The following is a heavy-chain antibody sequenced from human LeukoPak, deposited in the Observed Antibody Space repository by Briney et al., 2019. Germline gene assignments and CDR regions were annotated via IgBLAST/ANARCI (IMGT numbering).Heavy chain of an antibody. V-gene: IGHV1-46*01. D-gene: IGHD6-19*01. CDR3: ARAQAWDSSDPNWFDP. J-gene: IGHJ5*02. CDR2: INPSGGSI. Sequence: GASVKVSCKASGGTFSSYAISWVRQAPGQGLEWMRVINPSGGSISYAQKFQGRVTMTRDTSTSTVYMELSSLRSEDTAVYYCARAQAWDSSDPNWFDPWGQGTLVTVSS. CDR1: GGTFSSYA.